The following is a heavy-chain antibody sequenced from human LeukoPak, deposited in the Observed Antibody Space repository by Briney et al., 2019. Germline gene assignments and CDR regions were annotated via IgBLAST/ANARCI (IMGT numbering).Heavy chain of an antibody. CDR2: IHYSGST. Sequence: SETLSLTCTVSGGSLRSSYWSWNRQPPGKGLEWIGYIHYSGSTNYNPSVKSRVTISVDTSKNQFSLRLSSVTPADTAVYYCARGPPEGPDNWFDPWGQGTLVTVSS. CDR3: ARGPPEGPDNWFDP. CDR1: GGSLRSSY. J-gene: IGHJ5*02. V-gene: IGHV4-59*01.